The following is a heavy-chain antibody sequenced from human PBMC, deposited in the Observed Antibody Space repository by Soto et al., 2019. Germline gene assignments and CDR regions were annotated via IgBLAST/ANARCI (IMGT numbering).Heavy chain of an antibody. Sequence: SETLSLTCTVSGGSISSSSYYWGWFRQPPGKGLEGIGSIYYSGSTYYNPSLKSRVTIAVDTSKNECSLKLSSVTAADTAVYYCASRIPLVPEAIRNYYGMDVWGQGTTVTV. V-gene: IGHV4-39*01. CDR1: GGSISSSSYY. CDR3: ASRIPLVPEAIRNYYGMDV. D-gene: IGHD2-2*01. CDR2: IYYSGST. J-gene: IGHJ6*02.